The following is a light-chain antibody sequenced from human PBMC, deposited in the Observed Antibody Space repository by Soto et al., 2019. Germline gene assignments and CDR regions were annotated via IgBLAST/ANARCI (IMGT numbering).Light chain of an antibody. CDR1: SSDVGAYNY. J-gene: IGLJ1*01. CDR3: SAFATSRAYV. V-gene: IGLV2-14*01. CDR2: EVS. Sequence: QSVLTQPASVSGSPGQSITISCTGTSSDVGAYNYVSWYQQQSGKAPKLLIHEVSSRPAGISDRFSGSKSGNTASLTISGPQAEDEADYYCSAFATSRAYVLGIATKLTV.